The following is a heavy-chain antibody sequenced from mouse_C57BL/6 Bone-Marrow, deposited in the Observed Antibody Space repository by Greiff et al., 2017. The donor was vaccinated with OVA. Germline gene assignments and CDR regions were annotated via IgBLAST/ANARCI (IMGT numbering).Heavy chain of an antibody. J-gene: IGHJ2*01. CDR2: IDPETGGT. V-gene: IGHV1-15*01. CDR3: TRGYGSSSYFDY. D-gene: IGHD1-1*01. Sequence: QVQLKQSGAELVRPGASVTLSCKASGYAFTDYEMHWVKQTPVHGLEWIGAIDPETGGTAYNQKFKGKAILTADKSSSTAYMELRSLTSEDSAVYYCTRGYGSSSYFDYWGKGTTLTVSS. CDR1: GYAFTDYE.